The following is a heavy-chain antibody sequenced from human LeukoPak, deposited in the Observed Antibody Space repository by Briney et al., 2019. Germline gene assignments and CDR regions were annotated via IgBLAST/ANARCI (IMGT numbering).Heavy chain of an antibody. J-gene: IGHJ4*02. V-gene: IGHV3-53*01. D-gene: IGHD2-2*01. CDR3: AKVPSGCYACDFDF. CDR1: GFTVSSNY. CDR2: IYSGGST. Sequence: GGSLRLSCAASGFTVSSNYMSWVRQAPGKGLEWVSVIYSGGSTYYADSVKGRFTISRDNSKNTLYLQMNSLRAEDTALYYCAKVPSGCYACDFDFWGQGTLVTVSS.